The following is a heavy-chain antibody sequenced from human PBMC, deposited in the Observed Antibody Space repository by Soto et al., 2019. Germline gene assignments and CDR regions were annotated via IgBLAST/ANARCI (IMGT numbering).Heavy chain of an antibody. D-gene: IGHD6-13*01. CDR1: GFTFSDYY. Sequence: QVQLVESGGGLVKPGGSLRLSCAASGFTFSDYYMSWIRQAPETGLEWISYISGDGNTIFYADSVKGRFTISRDNAKNSLYLQMNSLRAEDTAVYYCARGNAGGTGFDYWGQGTLVTVSS. CDR3: ARGNAGGTGFDY. CDR2: ISGDGNTI. J-gene: IGHJ4*02. V-gene: IGHV3-11*01.